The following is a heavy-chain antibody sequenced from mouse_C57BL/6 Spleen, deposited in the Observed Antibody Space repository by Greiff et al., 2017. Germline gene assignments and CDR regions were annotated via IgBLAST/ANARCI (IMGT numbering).Heavy chain of an antibody. D-gene: IGHD2-12*01. V-gene: IGHV5-4*03. J-gene: IGHJ1*03. CDR3: AILYDSGSLGLDV. CDR2: ISDGGSYT. CDR1: GFTFSSYA. Sequence: DVMLVESGGGLVKPGGSLKLSCAASGFTFSSYAMSWVRQTPEKRLEWVATISDGGSYTYYPDNVKGRFTISRVTATNNLYLQMSHLKSEDTAMYYCAILYDSGSLGLDVWGTGTTVTVSS.